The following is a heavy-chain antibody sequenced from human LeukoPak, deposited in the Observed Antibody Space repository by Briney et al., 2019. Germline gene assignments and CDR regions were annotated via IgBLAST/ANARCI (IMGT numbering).Heavy chain of an antibody. CDR3: ARVVEAAIQYYFDY. J-gene: IGHJ4*02. CDR1: GGSISSYY. Sequence: SETLSLTCTVSGGSISSYYWSWIRQPPGKGLEWIGYIYYSGSTNYNPSLKSRVTISVDTSKIQFSLKLSSVTAADTAVYYCARVVEAAIQYYFDYWGQGTLVTVSS. CDR2: IYYSGST. D-gene: IGHD6-13*01. V-gene: IGHV4-59*01.